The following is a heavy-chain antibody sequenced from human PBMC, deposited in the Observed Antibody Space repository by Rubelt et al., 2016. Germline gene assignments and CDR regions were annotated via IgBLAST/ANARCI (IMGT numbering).Heavy chain of an antibody. CDR2: IYYSGST. Sequence: NGVEWIGSIYYSGSTYYNPSLKSRVTISVDTSKNQFSLKLSSVTAADTAVYYCARGLRGSSSSYWGQGTLVTVSS. D-gene: IGHD6-6*01. J-gene: IGHJ4*02. CDR3: ARGLRGSSSSY. V-gene: IGHV4-39*07.